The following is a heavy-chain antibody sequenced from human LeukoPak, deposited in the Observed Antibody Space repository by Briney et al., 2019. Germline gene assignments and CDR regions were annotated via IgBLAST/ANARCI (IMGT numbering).Heavy chain of an antibody. CDR3: ARLSPLGSSTYYFDY. CDR1: GGSISSSSYY. CDR2: IYYSGST. J-gene: IGHJ4*02. V-gene: IGHV4-39*01. D-gene: IGHD6-13*01. Sequence: SETLSLTCTVSGGSISSSSYYWGWIRQPGWIRQPPGKGLEWIGRIYYSGSTYYNPSLKSRVTITVDTSKNQFSLKLSSVTAADTAVYYCARLSPLGSSTYYFDYGGQGTLVTVSS.